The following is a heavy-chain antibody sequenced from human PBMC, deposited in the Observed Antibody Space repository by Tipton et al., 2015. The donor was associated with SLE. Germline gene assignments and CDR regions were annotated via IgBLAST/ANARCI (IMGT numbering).Heavy chain of an antibody. Sequence: TLSLTCSVSGGSITNNWYSWGWGWIRQPPGKGLEWIGTFYFGGKTFYNPSLKSRVTISEDTSKNQFSLKLTSVTAADTAVYYCAASRWLVPEGHYYYSMDVWGKGTTVTVSS. CDR1: GGSITNNWYS. V-gene: IGHV4-39*07. D-gene: IGHD6-19*01. CDR2: FYFGGKT. J-gene: IGHJ6*03. CDR3: AASRWLVPEGHYYYSMDV.